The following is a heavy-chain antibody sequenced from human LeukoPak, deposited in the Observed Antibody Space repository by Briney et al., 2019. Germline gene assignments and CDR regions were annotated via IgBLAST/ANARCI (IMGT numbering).Heavy chain of an antibody. J-gene: IGHJ6*03. D-gene: IGHD5/OR15-5a*01. Sequence: GGSLRLSCAASGFTFGTYWMHWVRHAPGKGLVWVSRISSDGRNTIYPDAVKGRFTISRDNTNNILYLQMNSLRGDDTAVYYCARERDLRGAYCMDVWGKGTTVTVSS. CDR1: GFTFGTYW. V-gene: IGHV3-74*01. CDR3: ARERDLRGAYCMDV. CDR2: ISSDGRNT.